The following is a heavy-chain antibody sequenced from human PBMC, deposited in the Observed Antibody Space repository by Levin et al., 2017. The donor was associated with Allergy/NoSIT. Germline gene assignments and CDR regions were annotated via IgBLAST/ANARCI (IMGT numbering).Heavy chain of an antibody. CDR1: GFTFSGYW. CDR2: IKQDESEK. J-gene: IGHJ5*02. D-gene: IGHD1-1*01. Sequence: GGSLRLSCAASGFTFSGYWMSWVRQAPGKGLEWVANIKQDESEKYYVDSVKGRFTISRDNAKKSLYLQMNSLRAEDTALYYCARGSGTQFNEFDPWGQGTLVTVSS. V-gene: IGHV3-7*01. CDR3: ARGSGTQFNEFDP.